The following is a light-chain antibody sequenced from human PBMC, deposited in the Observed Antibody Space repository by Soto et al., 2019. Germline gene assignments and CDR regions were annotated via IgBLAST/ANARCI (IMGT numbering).Light chain of an antibody. CDR2: SNN. V-gene: IGLV1-44*01. Sequence: QSVLTQPPSVSGTPGQRITISCSGSNSNIGINTVNWYQQLPGTAPKVVIYSNNHRPSGVPDRFSGSKSGTSASLAISGLQSEDEADYYCAAWDDSLNVWVFGGGTKLTVL. CDR3: AAWDDSLNVWV. J-gene: IGLJ3*02. CDR1: NSNIGINT.